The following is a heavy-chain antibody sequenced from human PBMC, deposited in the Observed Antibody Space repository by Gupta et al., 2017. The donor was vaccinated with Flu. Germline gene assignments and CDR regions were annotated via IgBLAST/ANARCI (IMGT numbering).Heavy chain of an antibody. J-gene: IGHJ4*02. Sequence: HWVRQVPGKGLVWVYVVINDGSGTQYADSVKGRFTISRDNARNTLYLQMNSLGAEDTAVYYCARDLLGRHFDYWGQGTLVTVSS. V-gene: IGHV3-74*01. CDR2: VINDGSGT. CDR3: ARDLLGRHFDY. D-gene: IGHD3-16*01.